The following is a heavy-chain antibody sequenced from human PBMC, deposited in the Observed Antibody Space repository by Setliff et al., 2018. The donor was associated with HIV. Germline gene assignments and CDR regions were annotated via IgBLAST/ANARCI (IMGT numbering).Heavy chain of an antibody. Sequence: SETLSLTCTVSGASISSYYWSWIRQPPGKTLEWIGYIYYTGNINKNPSLESRVTMSLDTSKNQFSLKLSSVTAADTAIYYCARGSRSHGGMFGYWGQGTLVTVSS. J-gene: IGHJ4*02. D-gene: IGHD6-13*01. CDR3: ARGSRSHGGMFGY. CDR2: IYYTGNI. V-gene: IGHV4-59*12. CDR1: GASISSYY.